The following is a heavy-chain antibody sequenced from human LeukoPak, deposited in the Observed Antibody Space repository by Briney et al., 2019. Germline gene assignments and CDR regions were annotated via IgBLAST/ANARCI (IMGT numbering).Heavy chain of an antibody. Sequence: PSETLSLTCAVYGGSFSGYYWSWIRQPPGKGLEWIGEINHSGSTNYNPSLKSRVTISVDTSKNQFSLKLSSVTAADTALYYCAKFYDYGDYPSYYYYMDVWGKGTAVSISS. CDR3: AKFYDYGDYPSYYYYMDV. CDR2: INHSGST. V-gene: IGHV4-34*01. D-gene: IGHD4-17*01. J-gene: IGHJ6*03. CDR1: GGSFSGYY.